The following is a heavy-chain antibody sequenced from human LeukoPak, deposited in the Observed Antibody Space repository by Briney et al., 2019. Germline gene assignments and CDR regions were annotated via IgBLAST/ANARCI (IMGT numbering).Heavy chain of an antibody. CDR2: INWNGSGA. D-gene: IGHD3-22*01. J-gene: IGHJ4*02. V-gene: IGHV3-20*04. Sequence: SGGSLRLSCAASGFTFDDYGMSWVRQVPGKGLEWVSGINWNGSGAGYADSVKGRFTISRDNAKNSLYLQMNSLRAEDTALYYCARGGYYDSSGYYYGMWGQGTLVTVSS. CDR1: GFTFDDYG. CDR3: ARGGYYDSSGYYYGM.